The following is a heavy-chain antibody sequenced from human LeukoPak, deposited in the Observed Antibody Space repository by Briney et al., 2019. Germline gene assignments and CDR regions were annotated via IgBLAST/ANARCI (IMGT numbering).Heavy chain of an antibody. V-gene: IGHV3-30*02. Sequence: PGGSLRLSCAASGFTLSSYGMHWVRQAPGKGLEWVAFIRYDGSNKYYADSVKGRFTISRDNSKNTLYLQMNSLRAEDTAVYYCADYDFWSGYTNWFDPWGQGTLVTVSS. CDR3: ADYDFWSGYTNWFDP. CDR2: IRYDGSNK. CDR1: GFTLSSYG. J-gene: IGHJ5*02. D-gene: IGHD3-3*01.